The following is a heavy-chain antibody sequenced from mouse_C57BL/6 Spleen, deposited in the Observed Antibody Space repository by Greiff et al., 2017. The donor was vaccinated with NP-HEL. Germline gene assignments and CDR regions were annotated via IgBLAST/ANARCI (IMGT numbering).Heavy chain of an antibody. D-gene: IGHD1-1*01. CDR3: ARESNQSHYYGSSLQAMDY. CDR2: IYPGSGST. V-gene: IGHV1-55*01. J-gene: IGHJ4*01. CDR1: GYTFTSYW. Sequence: QVQLQQPGAELVKPGASVKMSCKASGYTFTSYWITWVKQRPGQGLEWIGDIYPGSGSTNYNEKFKSKATLTVDTSSSTAYMQLSSLTSEDSAVYYCARESNQSHYYGSSLQAMDYWGQGTSVTVSA.